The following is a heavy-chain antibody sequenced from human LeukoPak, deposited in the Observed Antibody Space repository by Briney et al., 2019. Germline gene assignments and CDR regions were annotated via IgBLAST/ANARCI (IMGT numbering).Heavy chain of an antibody. CDR3: ARGNMVRGVIIWYNWFDP. Sequence: GRSLRLSCAASGFSFSNYAMHWVRQAPGKGLEWVAVISYHGTNKYYADSVKGRFTISRDNSKNTLYLQMNSLRAEDTAVYYCARGNMVRGVIIWYNWFDPWGQGTLVTVSS. CDR2: ISYHGTNK. D-gene: IGHD3-10*01. V-gene: IGHV3-30*04. J-gene: IGHJ5*02. CDR1: GFSFSNYA.